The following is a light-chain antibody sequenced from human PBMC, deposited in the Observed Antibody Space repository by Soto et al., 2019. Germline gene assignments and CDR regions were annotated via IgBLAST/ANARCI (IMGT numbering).Light chain of an antibody. CDR2: DVT. CDR1: SSDVGGFNY. V-gene: IGLV2-14*03. CDR3: NSYTSSSTYV. Sequence: QSVLTQPASVSGSPGQSITISCTGTSSDVGGFNYVSWYQQHPGKAPKLMIYDVTNRPSGVSYRFSGSKSGNTASLTISALQAEDEADYYCNSYTSSSTYVFGTGTKVTVL. J-gene: IGLJ1*01.